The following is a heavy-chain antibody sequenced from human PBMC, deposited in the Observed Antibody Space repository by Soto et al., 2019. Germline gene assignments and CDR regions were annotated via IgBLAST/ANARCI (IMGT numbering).Heavy chain of an antibody. J-gene: IGHJ3*02. D-gene: IGHD3-22*01. V-gene: IGHV6-1*01. CDR2: TYYRSKWYN. CDR1: GDSVSSNSAA. CDR3: AKAMDSSGYLDAFDI. Sequence: QSQTLSLTCAISGDSVSSNSAAWNWIRQSPSRGLEWLGRTYYRSKWYNDYAVSVKSRITINPDTSKNQFSLQLNSVTPEDTAVYYCAKAMDSSGYLDAFDIWGQGTMVTVSS.